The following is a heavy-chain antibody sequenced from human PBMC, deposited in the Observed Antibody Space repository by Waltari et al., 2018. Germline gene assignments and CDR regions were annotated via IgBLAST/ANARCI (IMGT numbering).Heavy chain of an antibody. CDR2: INAGNVNT. D-gene: IGHD1-26*01. V-gene: IGHV1-3*01. J-gene: IGHJ4*02. CDR1: GYTFTSYA. Sequence: QVQLVQSGAEVKKPGASVKVSCKASGYTFTSYAMHWVRQAPGQRLEWMGWINAGNVNTKYSQKFQGRVTMTRDTSTSTVYMELSSLRSEDTAVYYCARWGVSYDDYWGQGTLVTVSS. CDR3: ARWGVSYDDY.